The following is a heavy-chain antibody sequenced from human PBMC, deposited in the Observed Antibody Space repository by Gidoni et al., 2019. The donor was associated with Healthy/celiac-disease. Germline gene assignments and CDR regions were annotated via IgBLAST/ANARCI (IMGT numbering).Heavy chain of an antibody. J-gene: IGHJ4*02. CDR3: ARARIGYCSSTSCREFDY. V-gene: IGHV1-69*06. Sequence: QVQLVQSGAEVKKPGSSVQVSCQASGGTFSSYAISWVRQAPGQGLEWMGGIIPIFGTANYAQKFQGRVTITADKSTSTAYMELSSLRSEDTAVYYCARARIGYCSSTSCREFDYWGQGTLVTVSS. CDR1: GGTFSSYA. CDR2: IIPIFGTA. D-gene: IGHD2-2*01.